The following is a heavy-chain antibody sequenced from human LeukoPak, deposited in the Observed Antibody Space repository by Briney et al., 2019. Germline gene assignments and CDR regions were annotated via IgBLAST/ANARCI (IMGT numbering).Heavy chain of an antibody. CDR2: ISTYNGNT. J-gene: IGHJ3*02. CDR3: ATTGDAFKI. CDR1: GYTFNNYG. D-gene: IGHD4-17*01. V-gene: IGHV1-18*04. Sequence: ASVKVSCKASGYTFNNYGVSWVRQALGQGLEWMGWISTYNGNTNYAQRLQDRVTITTDTSTSTVYMELRSLRSDDTAMYYCATTGDAFKIWGQGTMVAVSS.